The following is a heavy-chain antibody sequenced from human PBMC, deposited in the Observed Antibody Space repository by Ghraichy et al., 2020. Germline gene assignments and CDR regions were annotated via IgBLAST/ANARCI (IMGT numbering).Heavy chain of an antibody. J-gene: IGHJ3*02. Sequence: SETLSLTCTVSGGSISSSSYYWGWIRQPPGKGLEWIGSIYYSGSTYYNPSLKSRVTISVDTSKNQFSLKLSSVTAADTAVYYCARQWRLGYSYAPAAFDIWGQGTMVTVSS. CDR1: GGSISSSSYY. V-gene: IGHV4-39*01. D-gene: IGHD5-18*01. CDR3: ARQWRLGYSYAPAAFDI. CDR2: IYYSGST.